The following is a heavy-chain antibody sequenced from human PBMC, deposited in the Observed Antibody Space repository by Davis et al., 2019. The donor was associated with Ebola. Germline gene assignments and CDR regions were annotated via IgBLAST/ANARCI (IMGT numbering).Heavy chain of an antibody. Sequence: MPSETLSLTCSVSGGSFSGYYWNWMRQPPGKGLEWIGEINHSGSTNYNPSLKSRVTISVDTSKKQFSLKLSSVTAADTAVYYCARGSGYSRFDYWGQGTLVTVSS. CDR3: ARGSGYSRFDY. J-gene: IGHJ4*02. CDR2: INHSGST. D-gene: IGHD3-22*01. CDR1: GGSFSGYY. V-gene: IGHV4-34*01.